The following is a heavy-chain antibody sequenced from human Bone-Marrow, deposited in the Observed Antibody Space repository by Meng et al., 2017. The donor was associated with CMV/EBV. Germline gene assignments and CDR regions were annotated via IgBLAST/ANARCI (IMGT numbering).Heavy chain of an antibody. V-gene: IGHV1-69*05. J-gene: IGHJ4*02. CDR1: GGTFSSYA. CDR2: IIPIFGTA. CDR3: AREPLEQRASNFDY. D-gene: IGHD1/OR15-1a*01. Sequence: SVKVSCKASGGTFSSYAISWVRQAPGQGLEWMGGIIPIFGTANYAQKFQGRVTITTDESTSTAYMELSSLRSEDTAVYYCAREPLEQRASNFDYWGQGTLVTVSS.